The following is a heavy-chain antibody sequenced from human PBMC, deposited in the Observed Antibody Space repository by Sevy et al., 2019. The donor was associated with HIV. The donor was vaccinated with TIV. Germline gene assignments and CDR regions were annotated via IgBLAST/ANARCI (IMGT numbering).Heavy chain of an antibody. CDR1: GYTFSNYG. V-gene: IGHV1-18*01. D-gene: IGHD6-13*01. CDR2: ISSYNGNT. CDR3: ARDRVPYSSSCEFDY. Sequence: ASVKVSCKASGYTFSNYGINWVRQAPGHGLEWMGWISSYNGNTNYAQKFQGRVTMTIDTPTSTGYMELRSLRSDDTAMYYCARDRVPYSSSCEFDYWGQGTLVPASS. J-gene: IGHJ4*02.